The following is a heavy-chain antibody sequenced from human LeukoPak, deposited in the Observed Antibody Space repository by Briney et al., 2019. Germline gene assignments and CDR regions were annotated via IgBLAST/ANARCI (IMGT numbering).Heavy chain of an antibody. CDR1: GYSFTNYW. CDR2: IYPGDSDT. Sequence: GESLKISCRGSGYSFTNYWIGWVRQMPGKGLEWMGIIYPGDSDTRYGPSFQGQVTISADKSISTAYLQWSSLKASDTAMYYCARHRGYYNLDFDLWGRGTLVTVSS. D-gene: IGHD5-24*01. CDR3: ARHRGYYNLDFDL. J-gene: IGHJ2*01. V-gene: IGHV5-51*01.